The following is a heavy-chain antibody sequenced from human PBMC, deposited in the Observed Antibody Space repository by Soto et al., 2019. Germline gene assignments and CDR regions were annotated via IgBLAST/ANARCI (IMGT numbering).Heavy chain of an antibody. CDR2: VYHTGDT. V-gene: IGHV4-4*01. J-gene: IGHJ5*02. Sequence: EILSLTGGVAGGTVASSHWWSWVRQSPGGGLEWIGNVYHTGDTNLNPSLQSRVTISVDKSNNQFSLRLNYLTAADTAVYFCAREIVTAGGNNYFDPWGPGTLVTVSS. CDR1: GGTVASSHW. D-gene: IGHD2-21*02. CDR3: AREIVTAGGNNYFDP.